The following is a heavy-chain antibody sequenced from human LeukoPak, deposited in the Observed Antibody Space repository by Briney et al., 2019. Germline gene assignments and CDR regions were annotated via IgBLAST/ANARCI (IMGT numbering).Heavy chain of an antibody. V-gene: IGHV3-23*01. CDR3: AKDFSSFGYFDY. CDR1: GFTFNNYA. Sequence: GGSLRLSCAASGFTFNNYAMSWVRQAPGKGLEWVSTISGSGGSTYYADSVKGRFTISRDNSKNTLYLQMNSLRAEDTAVYYCAKDFSSFGYFDYWGQETLVTVSS. D-gene: IGHD3-10*01. J-gene: IGHJ4*02. CDR2: ISGSGGST.